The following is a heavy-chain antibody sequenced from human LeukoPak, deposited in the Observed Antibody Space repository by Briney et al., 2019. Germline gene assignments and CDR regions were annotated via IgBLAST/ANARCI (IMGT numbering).Heavy chain of an antibody. Sequence: SETLSLTCSVSGGLISSNPFFWGWVRQPPGKGLEWIGSIFYTGSIYYNPSLKSRVTFFEDSSKNQFSLQLSSVTAADTAVYYCAAVPESYYTVYYFNYWGQGTLVTVSS. CDR3: AAVPESYYTVYYFNY. CDR2: IFYTGSI. D-gene: IGHD3-10*01. CDR1: GGLISSNPFF. J-gene: IGHJ4*02. V-gene: IGHV4-39*01.